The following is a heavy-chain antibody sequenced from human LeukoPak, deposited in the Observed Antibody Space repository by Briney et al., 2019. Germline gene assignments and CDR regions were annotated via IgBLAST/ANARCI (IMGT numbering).Heavy chain of an antibody. CDR3: AKDILLVKTSSQVPDAFDI. CDR1: GFTFSSYA. J-gene: IGHJ3*02. V-gene: IGHV3-23*01. D-gene: IGHD2-8*02. CDR2: ISGSGGST. Sequence: GGSLRLSCAASGFTFSSYAMSWVRQAPGKGLEWVSAISGSGGSTYYADSVKGRFTISRDNSKNTLYLQMNSLRAEDTAVYYCAKDILLVKTSSQVPDAFDIWGQGTMVTVSS.